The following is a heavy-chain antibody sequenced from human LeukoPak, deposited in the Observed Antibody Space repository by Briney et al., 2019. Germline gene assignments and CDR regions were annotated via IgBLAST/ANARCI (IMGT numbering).Heavy chain of an antibody. J-gene: IGHJ6*03. Sequence: GESLKISCKASGYTFTGYYMHWVRQAPGQGLEWMGRINPNSGGTNYAQKFQGRVTMTRDTSISTAYMELSRLRSDDTAVYYCARPSNYYYMDVWGKGTTVTVSS. CDR2: INPNSGGT. CDR1: GYTFTGYY. V-gene: IGHV1-2*06. CDR3: ARPSNYYYMDV.